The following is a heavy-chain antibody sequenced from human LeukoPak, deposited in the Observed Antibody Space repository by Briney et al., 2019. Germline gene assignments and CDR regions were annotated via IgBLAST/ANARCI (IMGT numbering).Heavy chain of an antibody. CDR3: ARVYGSGSYFGY. D-gene: IGHD3-10*01. J-gene: IGHJ4*02. CDR1: GYSFTSYW. CDR2: ISAYNGNT. Sequence: GESLQISCKGSGYSFTSYWIGWVRQAPGQGLEWMGWISAYNGNTNYAQKLQGRVTMTTDTSTSTAYMELRNLRSDDTAVYYCARVYGSGSYFGYWGQGTLVTVSS. V-gene: IGHV1-18*04.